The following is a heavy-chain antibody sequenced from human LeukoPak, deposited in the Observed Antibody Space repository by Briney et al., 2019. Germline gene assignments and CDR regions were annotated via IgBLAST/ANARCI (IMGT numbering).Heavy chain of an antibody. V-gene: IGHV3-23*01. CDR2: ISGSGGST. CDR1: AFTFSIYA. CDR3: ARVVSYYDSSGYPNAFDI. Sequence: GGSLRLSCAASAFTFSIYAMSWVCQAPGKGLGWVSTISGSGGSTHYADSVKGRFTISRDNSKNTLYLQMNSLIADDTAVYYCARVVSYYDSSGYPNAFDIWGQGTMVTVSS. D-gene: IGHD3-22*01. J-gene: IGHJ3*02.